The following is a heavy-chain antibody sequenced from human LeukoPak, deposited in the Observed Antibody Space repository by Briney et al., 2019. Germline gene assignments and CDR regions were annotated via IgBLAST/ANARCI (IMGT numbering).Heavy chain of an antibody. CDR2: IYYSGST. D-gene: IGHD3-16*02. V-gene: IGHV4-59*01. CDR3: ARAGYDYIWGSYRWGYYYYYYMDV. Sequence: PSETLSLTCTVSGGSISSYYWSWIRQPPGKGLEWLGYIYYSGSTNYNPSLKSRVTISVDTSKNQFSLKLSSVTAADTAVYYCARAGYDYIWGSYRWGYYYYYYMDVWGKGTTVTVSS. J-gene: IGHJ6*03. CDR1: GGSISSYY.